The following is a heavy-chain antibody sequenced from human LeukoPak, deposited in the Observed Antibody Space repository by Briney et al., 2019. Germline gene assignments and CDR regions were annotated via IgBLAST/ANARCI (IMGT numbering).Heavy chain of an antibody. Sequence: PGGSLRLSCAASGFTFSSYSMNWVRQAPGKGLEWVSYISSSSSTIYYADSVKGRFTISRDNAKNSLYLQMNSLRAEDTAVYYCARDSYSSGYYYDYWGQGTLVTVS. J-gene: IGHJ4*02. D-gene: IGHD3-22*01. CDR1: GFTFSSYS. V-gene: IGHV3-48*04. CDR2: ISSSSSTI. CDR3: ARDSYSSGYYYDY.